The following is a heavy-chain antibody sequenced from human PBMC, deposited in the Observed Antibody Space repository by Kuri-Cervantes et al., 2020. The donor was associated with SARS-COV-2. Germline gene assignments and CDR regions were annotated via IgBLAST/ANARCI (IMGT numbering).Heavy chain of an antibody. CDR3: ARGVIAARLVFDY. Sequence: ASVKVSCKASGYTFTSYDINWVRQATGQGLEWMGWINPNSGGTNYAQKFQGRVTMTRDTSISTAYMELSRLRSDDTAVYYCARGVIAARLVFDYWGQGTLVTVSS. CDR2: INPNSGGT. CDR1: GYTFTSYD. V-gene: IGHV1-2*02. D-gene: IGHD6-6*01. J-gene: IGHJ4*02.